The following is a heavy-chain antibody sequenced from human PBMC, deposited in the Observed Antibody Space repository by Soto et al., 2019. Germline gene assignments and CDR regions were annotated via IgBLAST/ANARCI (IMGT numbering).Heavy chain of an antibody. CDR3: ARDKGDYYGSGSSYRYYYYYYMDV. Sequence: AAVEVSCKASGYTFTGYYMHWVRQAPGQGLEWMGWINPNSGGTNYAQKFQGWVTMTRDTSISTAYMELSRLRSDDTAVYYCARDKGDYYGSGSSYRYYYYYYMDVWGKGTTVTVSS. CDR1: GYTFTGYY. J-gene: IGHJ6*03. CDR2: INPNSGGT. V-gene: IGHV1-2*04. D-gene: IGHD3-10*01.